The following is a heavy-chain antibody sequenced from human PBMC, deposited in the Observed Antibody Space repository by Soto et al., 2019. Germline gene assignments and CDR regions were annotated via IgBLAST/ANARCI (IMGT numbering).Heavy chain of an antibody. V-gene: IGHV3-23*01. CDR1: GFTFSTYP. CDR3: ARGGEEILDVYGMDV. D-gene: IGHD3-10*01. J-gene: IGHJ6*02. CDR2: ISGSGIST. Sequence: EAQLLESGGGLVQPGGSLRLSCAASGFTFSTYPMSWVRQAPGKGLEWVSGISGSGISTYYTDSVKGRFTISRDNSKNTFYLQMNSLRAEDTAVYYCARGGEEILDVYGMDVWGQGTTVTVSS.